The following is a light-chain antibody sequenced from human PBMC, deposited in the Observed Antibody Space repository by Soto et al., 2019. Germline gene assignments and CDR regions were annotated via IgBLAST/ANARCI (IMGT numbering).Light chain of an antibody. Sequence: DIQMTQSPSSLSSSVGDIVTITCRASEDISNYLAWYQQKPGKVPKLLMYGASTLQSGDPSRFSGSGSGTDFALTISSLQTEDVATYDCQNSNRAPWTFGEGTKVESK. J-gene: IGKJ1*01. V-gene: IGKV1-27*01. CDR3: QNSNRAPWT. CDR2: GAS. CDR1: EDISNY.